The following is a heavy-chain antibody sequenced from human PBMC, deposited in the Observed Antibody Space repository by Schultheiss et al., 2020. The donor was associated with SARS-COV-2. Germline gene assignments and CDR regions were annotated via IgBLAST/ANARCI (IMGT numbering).Heavy chain of an antibody. CDR1: GGTFSSYA. D-gene: IGHD3-3*01. J-gene: IGHJ1*01. CDR3: ARDLAAYYDFWSGYRGYFQH. V-gene: IGHV1-2*04. Sequence: ASVKVSCKASGGTFSSYAISWVRQAPGQGLEWMGWINPNSGGTNYAQKFQGWVTMTRDTSINTAYMELRRLGSDDTAAYYCARDLAAYYDFWSGYRGYFQHWGQGTLVTVSS. CDR2: INPNSGGT.